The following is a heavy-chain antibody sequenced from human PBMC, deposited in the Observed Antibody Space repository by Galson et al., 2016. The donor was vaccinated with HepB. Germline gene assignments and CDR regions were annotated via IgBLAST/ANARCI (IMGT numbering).Heavy chain of an antibody. CDR3: ARFEKSLSYFDFWRGSMTSLSDPFDI. CDR1: GYTFNTYW. V-gene: IGHV5-51*01. J-gene: IGHJ4*02. D-gene: IGHD3-3*01. Sequence: QSGAEVKKPGESLKISCKASGYTFNTYWIAWVRQMPVKGLEWMGFIYPEDSDVRYSPSFQGQVTMSADKSVATAYLQWTSLKASDTAMYYCARFEKSLSYFDFWRGSMTSLSDPFDIWGQGTLVTVSS. CDR2: IYPEDSDV.